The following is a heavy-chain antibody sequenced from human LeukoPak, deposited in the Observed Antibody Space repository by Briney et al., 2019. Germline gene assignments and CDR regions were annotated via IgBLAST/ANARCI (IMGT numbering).Heavy chain of an antibody. CDR3: ARLGFTMILVATT. Sequence: SETLSLTCTVSGDSINSSPYSWGWIRQPPGKGLEWLGRFHNSGHTYYNPSLNSRLTISVDTSKNRLSLNLNSVTATDTAVYYCARLGFTMILVATTWGQGTLVTVSS. CDR2: FHNSGHT. J-gene: IGHJ4*02. V-gene: IGHV4-39*01. D-gene: IGHD3-22*01. CDR1: GDSINSSPYS.